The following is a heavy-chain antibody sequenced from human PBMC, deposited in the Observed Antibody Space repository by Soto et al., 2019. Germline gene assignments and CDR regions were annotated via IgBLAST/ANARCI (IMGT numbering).Heavy chain of an antibody. Sequence: SETLSLTCTVSGGSISSGGYYWSWIRQHPGKGLEWIGYIYYSGSTYYNPSLKSRVTISVDTSKNQFSLKLSSVTAADTAVYYCARERNQLLWRSAVWFDPWGQGTLVTVSS. J-gene: IGHJ5*02. CDR2: IYYSGST. V-gene: IGHV4-31*03. D-gene: IGHD2-2*01. CDR1: GGSISSGGYY. CDR3: ARERNQLLWRSAVWFDP.